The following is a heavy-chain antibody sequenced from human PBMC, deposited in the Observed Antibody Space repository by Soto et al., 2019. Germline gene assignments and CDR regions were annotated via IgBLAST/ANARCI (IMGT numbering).Heavy chain of an antibody. CDR2: IYHNVET. V-gene: IGHV4-38-2*02. D-gene: IGHD6-25*01. Sequence: PSETLSLTCTVSGFLISDNYFWGWIRQPPGKGLEWLGSIYHNVETRYNPSLKSPVTISVDTSKNQFTLRVTSVTAADTAVYFCAQDRSGFLPWSQG. CDR1: GFLISDNYF. J-gene: IGHJ5*02. CDR3: AQDRSGFLP.